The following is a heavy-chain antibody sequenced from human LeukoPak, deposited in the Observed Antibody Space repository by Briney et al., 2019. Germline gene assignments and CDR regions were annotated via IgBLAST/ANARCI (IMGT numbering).Heavy chain of an antibody. V-gene: IGHV3-23*01. CDR2: ICGGGDIT. CDR1: GFNFANHA. J-gene: IGHJ4*02. CDR3: VREDTPATANY. Sequence: GGSLRLSCAASGFNFANHAMSWVRQTPGKGLEWVSAICGGGDITYYAASVTGRFTISRDNSKDTLFLQMHSLRPGDTAVYYCVREDTPATANYWGQGTLVTISS. D-gene: IGHD2-21*02.